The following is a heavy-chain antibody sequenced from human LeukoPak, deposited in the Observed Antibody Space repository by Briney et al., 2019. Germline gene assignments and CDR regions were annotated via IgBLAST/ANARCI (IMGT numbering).Heavy chain of an antibody. CDR2: IKQDGSKK. CDR1: GFPFSSYW. J-gene: IGHJ4*02. Sequence: GGSLRLSCVASGFPFSSYWMTWVRQAPGKGLEWVANIKQDGSKKSYVDSVKGRFTISRDNAKNSLYLQMNSLRAEDTAVYYCARDKVVGATYFDHWGQGTLVTVSS. CDR3: ARDKVVGATYFDH. D-gene: IGHD1-26*01. V-gene: IGHV3-7*01.